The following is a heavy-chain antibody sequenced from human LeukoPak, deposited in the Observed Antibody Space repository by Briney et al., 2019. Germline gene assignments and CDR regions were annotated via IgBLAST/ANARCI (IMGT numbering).Heavy chain of an antibody. CDR2: ISYDGSNK. D-gene: IGHD2-8*01. J-gene: IGHJ4*02. CDR1: GFTFSSYG. V-gene: IGHV3-30*03. CDR3: ARWYCTTSTCYYDF. Sequence: GGSLRLSCAASGFTFSSYGMHWVRQAPGKGLEWVAVISYDGSNKYYADSVKGRFTISRDASKNTLYLQMNSLGADDTAVYYCARWYCTTSTCYYDFWGRGTLVIVSS.